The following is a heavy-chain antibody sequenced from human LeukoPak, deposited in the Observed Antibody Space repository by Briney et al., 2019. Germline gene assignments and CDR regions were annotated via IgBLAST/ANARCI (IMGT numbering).Heavy chain of an antibody. D-gene: IGHD6-13*01. Sequence: ASVKVSCKASGYTLTSYYMHWVRQAPGRGLEWMGIINPSGGSTSYAQKFQGRVTMTRDTSTSTVYMELSSLRSEDTAVYYCARDGGISSSWYGWHYWGQGTLVTVSS. V-gene: IGHV1-46*01. CDR2: INPSGGST. CDR3: ARDGGISSSWYGWHY. J-gene: IGHJ4*02. CDR1: GYTLTSYY.